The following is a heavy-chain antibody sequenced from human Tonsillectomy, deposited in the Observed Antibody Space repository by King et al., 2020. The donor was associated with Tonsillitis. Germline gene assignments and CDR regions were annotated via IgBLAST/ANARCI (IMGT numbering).Heavy chain of an antibody. CDR2: IIPILGAI. D-gene: IGHD3-22*01. J-gene: IGHJ4*02. Sequence: QVQLVQSGAEVKKPGSSVKVSCKVSGGTFSSYGVSWVRQAPGQGLEWMGGIIPILGAISYARKFQGRVTITADKSTTTAYMDLSSLRSEDTAVYYCVREGGDDSYGYYPCYWGQGTLVTVSS. CDR1: GGTFSSYG. CDR3: VREGGDDSYGYYPCY. V-gene: IGHV1-69*06.